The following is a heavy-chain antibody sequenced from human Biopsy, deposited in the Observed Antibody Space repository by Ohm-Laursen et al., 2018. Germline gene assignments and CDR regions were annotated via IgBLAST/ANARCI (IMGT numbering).Heavy chain of an antibody. Sequence: SLRLSCSASGFNFSAYGMHWVRQAPDKGLEWVAFIWYDGFNRYYADSVKGRFTISRDNSKNTLDLQMNSLRAEDTAVYYCATSTMVRSSGHAFDIWGQGTVVTVS. CDR3: ATSTMVRSSGHAFDI. CDR1: GFNFSAYG. J-gene: IGHJ3*02. CDR2: IWYDGFNR. V-gene: IGHV3-33*01. D-gene: IGHD3-10*01.